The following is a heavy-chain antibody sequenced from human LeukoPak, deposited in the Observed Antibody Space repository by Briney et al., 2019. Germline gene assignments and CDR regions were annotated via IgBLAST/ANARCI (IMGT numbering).Heavy chain of an antibody. CDR3: SGGSRLVDY. Sequence: GGSLRLSCAASGFTFRRYGMSWVRQAPGKGLEWVSAISGSGGNTFYGDSVKGRFTVSRDNSRNTLYLQMNSLRVEDMAVHYCSGGSRLVDYWGQGTLVTVSS. J-gene: IGHJ4*02. D-gene: IGHD3-16*01. CDR2: ISGSGGNT. V-gene: IGHV3-23*01. CDR1: GFTFRRYG.